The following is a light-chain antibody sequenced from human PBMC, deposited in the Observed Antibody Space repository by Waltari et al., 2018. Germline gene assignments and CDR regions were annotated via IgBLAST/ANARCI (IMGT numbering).Light chain of an antibody. CDR1: QSVRNF. Sequence: DIQMTQSPSSLSASVGDRVTITCRASQSVRNFLNWYQQEPGKAPKLLIYATSSLQTGVPSRFSGSGSGTDFTLSISSLQPEDFAIYFCQQGYMTPRTFGQGTKEEIK. J-gene: IGKJ1*01. CDR3: QQGYMTPRT. CDR2: ATS. V-gene: IGKV1-39*01.